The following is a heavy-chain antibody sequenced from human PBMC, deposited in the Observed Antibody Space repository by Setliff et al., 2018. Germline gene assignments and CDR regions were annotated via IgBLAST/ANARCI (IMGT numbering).Heavy chain of an antibody. CDR2: INPSSGAT. D-gene: IGHD3-16*01. Sequence: ASVKVSCKASGYTFTGYYMYWVRQAPGQGLEWMGRINPSSGATIYAQKFQGRVTMTSDTAISTAYMELGRLRSDDTAVYFCARDGGGDSDAFDIWGQGTMVTVSS. V-gene: IGHV1-2*06. CDR1: GYTFTGYY. J-gene: IGHJ3*02. CDR3: ARDGGGDSDAFDI.